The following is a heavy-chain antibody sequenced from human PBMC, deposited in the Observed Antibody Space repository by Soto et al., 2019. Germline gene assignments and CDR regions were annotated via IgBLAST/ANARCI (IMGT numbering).Heavy chain of an antibody. D-gene: IGHD6-13*01. CDR3: ARSLAADSNNPLCSFDY. CDR1: GFTFSSYS. Sequence: LRLSCAASGFTFSSYSMNWVRQAPGKGLEWVSYISSSSSTIYYADSVKGRFTISRDNAKNSLYLQMNSLRDEDTAVYYCARSLAADSNNPLCSFDYWGQGTLVTVPQ. V-gene: IGHV3-48*02. J-gene: IGHJ4*02. CDR2: ISSSSSTI.